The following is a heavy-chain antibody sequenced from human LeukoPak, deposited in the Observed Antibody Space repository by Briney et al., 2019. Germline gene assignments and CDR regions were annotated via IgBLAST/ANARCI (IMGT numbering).Heavy chain of an antibody. V-gene: IGHV3-30-3*01. J-gene: IGHJ6*03. CDR2: ISYDGSNK. CDR3: ARVGPRFSYYYYMDV. CDR1: GFTFSSYA. Sequence: GGSLRLSCAASGFTFSSYAMHWVRQAPGKGLEWVAVISYDGSNKYYADSVKGRFTISRDNSKNTLYLQMNSLRAEDTAVYYCARVGPRFSYYYYMDVWGKGTTVTVSS. D-gene: IGHD3-16*01.